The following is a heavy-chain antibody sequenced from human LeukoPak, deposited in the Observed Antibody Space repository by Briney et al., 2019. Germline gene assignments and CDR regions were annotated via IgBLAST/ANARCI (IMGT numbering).Heavy chain of an antibody. CDR1: GGTFSSYA. J-gene: IGHJ6*03. V-gene: IGHV1-69*06. Sequence: AASVKVSCKASGGTFSSYAISWVRQAPGQGLEWMGGIIPIFGTANYAQKFQGRVTITADKSTSTAYMELSSLRSEDTAVYYCARGVVTDCGGDCYVSRPYYMDVWGKGTTVTISS. D-gene: IGHD2-21*02. CDR3: ARGVVTDCGGDCYVSRPYYMDV. CDR2: IIPIFGTA.